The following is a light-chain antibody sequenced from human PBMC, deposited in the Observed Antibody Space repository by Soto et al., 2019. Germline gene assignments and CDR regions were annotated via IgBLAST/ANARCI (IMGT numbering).Light chain of an antibody. CDR3: QQYYSYGT. Sequence: DIQMTQSPSTLSGSVGDRVTITCRASQTISSWLAWYQQKPGKAPKLLIYKASTLKSGVPSRFSGSGSGTDFTLTISCLQSEDFATYYCQQYYSYGTFGQGTKVDIK. CDR2: KAS. CDR1: QTISSW. J-gene: IGKJ1*01. V-gene: IGKV1-5*03.